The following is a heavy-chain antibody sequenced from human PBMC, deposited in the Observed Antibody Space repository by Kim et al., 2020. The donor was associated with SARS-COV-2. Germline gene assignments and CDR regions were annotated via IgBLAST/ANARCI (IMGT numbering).Heavy chain of an antibody. CDR1: GFTFSSYS. Sequence: GGSLRLSCAASGFTFSSYSMNWVRQAPGKGLEWVSSIRSSSSYIYYADSVKGRFTISRDNAKNSLYLQMNSLRAEDTAVYYCARDRGRGWLQPDYWGQGTLVTVSS. V-gene: IGHV3-21*01. CDR3: ARDRGRGWLQPDY. J-gene: IGHJ4*02. D-gene: IGHD5-12*01. CDR2: IRSSSSYI.